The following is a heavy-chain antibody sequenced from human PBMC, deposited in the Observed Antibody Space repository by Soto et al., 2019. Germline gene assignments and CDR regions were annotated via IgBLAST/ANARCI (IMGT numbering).Heavy chain of an antibody. J-gene: IGHJ5*02. CDR1: GYTFTSYG. CDR3: VRRNVAATGIDWFDP. D-gene: IGHD6-13*01. Sequence: ASVKVSCKASGYTFTSYGIHWVRQAPGQRLEWMGWINAANGDTKYSPKFQGSVTITRDTSASTAYMELSSLRSEDTAVYYCVRRNVAATGIDWFDPWGQGTLVTVSS. CDR2: INAANGDT. V-gene: IGHV1-3*01.